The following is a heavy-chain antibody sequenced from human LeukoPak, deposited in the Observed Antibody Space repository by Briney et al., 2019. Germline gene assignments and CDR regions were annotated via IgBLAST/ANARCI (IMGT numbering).Heavy chain of an antibody. Sequence: GASLKISCKGSGYSFTSYWIGWVRQMPGKGLEWMGIIYPGDSDTRYSPSFQGQVTISADKSISTAYLQWSSLKASDTAMYYCARKPGITGTGGYYFDYWGQGTLVTVSS. J-gene: IGHJ4*02. CDR2: IYPGDSDT. V-gene: IGHV5-51*01. CDR3: ARKPGITGTGGYYFDY. D-gene: IGHD1-7*01. CDR1: GYSFTSYW.